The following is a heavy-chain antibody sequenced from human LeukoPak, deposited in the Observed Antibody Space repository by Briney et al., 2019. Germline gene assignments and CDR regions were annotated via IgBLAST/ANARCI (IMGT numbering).Heavy chain of an antibody. V-gene: IGHV3-48*03. D-gene: IGHD3-22*01. J-gene: IGHJ5*02. CDR3: AREGSYLNSGGSYYLHWLDP. CDR2: ISSSGSTI. Sequence: GGSLRLSCAASRFTFSSYEMNWVRQAPGKGLEWVSYISSSGSTICCADSVKGRFTISRDNAKNTLYLEMHSLRVEDTAIYYCAREGSYLNSGGSYYLHWLDPWGQGTLVTVSS. CDR1: RFTFSSYE.